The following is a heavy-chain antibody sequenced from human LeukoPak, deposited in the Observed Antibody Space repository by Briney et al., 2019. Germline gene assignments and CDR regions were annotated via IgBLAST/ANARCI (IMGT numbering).Heavy chain of an antibody. V-gene: IGHV3-48*03. D-gene: IGHD1-7*01. CDR3: ARDGRNYGLY. CDR1: GFTFSSYE. CDR2: ISGSGSSI. Sequence: GGSLRLSCAASGFTFSSYEMNWVRQAPGKGLEWVSYISGSGSSITYADSLRGRFTISRDNAKNSLYLQMNSLRGEDTAVYYCARDGRNYGLYWGQGALVTVSS. J-gene: IGHJ4*02.